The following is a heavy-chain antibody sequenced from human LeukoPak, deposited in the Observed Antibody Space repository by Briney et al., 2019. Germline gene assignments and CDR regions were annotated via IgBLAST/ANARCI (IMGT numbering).Heavy chain of an antibody. D-gene: IGHD2-15*01. V-gene: IGHV3-23*01. CDR2: ISGSGGST. Sequence: GGSLRLSCAASGFTFSSYWMSWVRQAPGKGLEWVSAISGSGGSTYYADSVKGRFTISRDNSKNTLYPQMNSLRAEDTAVYYCAKGHRTLVVAATPLDYWGQGTLVTVSS. CDR1: GFTFSSYW. J-gene: IGHJ4*02. CDR3: AKGHRTLVVAATPLDY.